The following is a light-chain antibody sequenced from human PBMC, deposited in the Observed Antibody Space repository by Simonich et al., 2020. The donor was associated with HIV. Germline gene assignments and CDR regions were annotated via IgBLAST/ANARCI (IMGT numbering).Light chain of an antibody. V-gene: IGLV1-47*01. CDR1: SSNIGSNY. CDR2: RNN. Sequence: QSVLTQPPSASGTPGQRVTISCSGSSSNIGSNYVYWYQQLPGTAPKLLIYRNNRRPSGVPDRFSGSKSGTSASLAISGLRSEDEADYYCAAWDDSLSGVLFGGGTKLTVL. J-gene: IGLJ2*01. CDR3: AAWDDSLSGVL.